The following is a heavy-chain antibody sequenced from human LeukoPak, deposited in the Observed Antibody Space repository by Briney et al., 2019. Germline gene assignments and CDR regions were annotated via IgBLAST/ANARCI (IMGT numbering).Heavy chain of an antibody. D-gene: IGHD3-10*01. CDR3: ARDGPMALDY. V-gene: IGHV4-59*01. CDR2: IYYSGST. Sequence: SETLSLTCTVSGGSISSYYWSWIRQPPGKGLEWIGYIYYSGSTNYNPSLKSRVTISVDTSKNQFSLKLSSVIAADTAVYYCARDGPMALDYWGQGTLVTVSS. J-gene: IGHJ4*02. CDR1: GGSISSYY.